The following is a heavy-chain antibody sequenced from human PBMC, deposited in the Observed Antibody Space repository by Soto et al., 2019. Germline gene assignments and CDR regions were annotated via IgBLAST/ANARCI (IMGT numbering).Heavy chain of an antibody. Sequence: VQLLESGGGLVQPGGSLRLSCAASGFTFSSYAMSWVRQAPGKGLEWVAVIWYDGSNKYYADSVKGRFTISRDNSKNTLYLQMNSLRAEDTAVYYCAREPIVVVVAATPVGAFDIWGQGTMVTVSS. J-gene: IGHJ3*02. V-gene: IGHV3-33*08. CDR3: AREPIVVVVAATPVGAFDI. CDR1: GFTFSSYA. CDR2: IWYDGSNK. D-gene: IGHD2-15*01.